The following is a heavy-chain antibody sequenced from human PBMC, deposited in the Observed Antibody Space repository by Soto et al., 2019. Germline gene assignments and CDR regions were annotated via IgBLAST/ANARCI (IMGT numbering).Heavy chain of an antibody. CDR3: ARITIFGVVITDYYYYGMDV. CDR2: INHSGST. V-gene: IGHV4-34*01. D-gene: IGHD3-3*01. Sequence: TSETLSLTCAVYGGSFSGYYWSWIRQPPGKGLEWIGEINHSGSTNYNPSLKSRVTISVDTSKNQFSLKLSSVTAADTVVYYFARITIFGVVITDYYYYGMDVWGQGTTVTVSS. CDR1: GGSFSGYY. J-gene: IGHJ6*02.